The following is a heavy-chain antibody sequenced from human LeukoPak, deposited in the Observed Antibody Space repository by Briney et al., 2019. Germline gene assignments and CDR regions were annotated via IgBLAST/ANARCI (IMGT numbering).Heavy chain of an antibody. CDR2: INGYGSIT. V-gene: IGHV3-74*01. Sequence: GGSLRLSCAASGFTFETYWMHWVCQAPGKGLEWVSCINGYGSITNYADSVKGRFTISRDNAKNTLYLQMNSLRVEDTAVYYCARDDPTVTTGPPVGSWGQGTLVTVSS. J-gene: IGHJ4*02. CDR3: ARDDPTVTTGPPVGS. CDR1: GFTFETYW. D-gene: IGHD4-17*01.